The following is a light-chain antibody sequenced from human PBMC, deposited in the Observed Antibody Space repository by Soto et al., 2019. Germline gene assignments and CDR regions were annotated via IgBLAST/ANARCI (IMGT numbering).Light chain of an antibody. CDR2: EDN. V-gene: IGLV6-57*03. CDR3: QSYDRSPSWV. J-gene: IGLJ3*02. CDR1: SGSIASKY. Sequence: NFMLTQPHSVSESPGKTVTISCTRSSGSIASKYVQWYQQRPGSAPTTVIYEDNQRPSGVPDRISGSIDSSSNSASLTISGLKAEDEADYYCQSYDRSPSWVFGGGTKLTVL.